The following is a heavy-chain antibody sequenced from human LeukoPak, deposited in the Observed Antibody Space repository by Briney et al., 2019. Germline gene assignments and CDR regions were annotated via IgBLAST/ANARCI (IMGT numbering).Heavy chain of an antibody. CDR3: VSFYETN. V-gene: IGHV3-74*01. CDR1: ANYW. J-gene: IGHJ4*02. Sequence: PGGSLRPSCAASANYWMHWVRQAPGKGLVWVSHINSDGSWTGYADSVKGRFTISKDNAKNTVYLQMNNLRAEDTAVYYRVSFYETNWGRGTLVTVSS. D-gene: IGHD2-2*01. CDR2: INSDGSWT.